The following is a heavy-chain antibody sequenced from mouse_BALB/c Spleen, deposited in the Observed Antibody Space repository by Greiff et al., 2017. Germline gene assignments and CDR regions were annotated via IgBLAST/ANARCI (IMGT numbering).Heavy chain of an antibody. D-gene: IGHD2-3*01. CDR1: GYTFTSYW. CDR3: TRLIYDGYYGYFDV. V-gene: IGHV1S22*01. J-gene: IGHJ1*01. Sequence: LQQPGSELVRPGASVKLSCKASGYTFTSYWMHWVKQRPGQGLEWIGNIYPGSGSTNYDEKFKSKATLTVDTSSSTAYMQLSSLTSEDSAVYYCTRLIYDGYYGYFDVWGAGTTVTVSS. CDR2: IYPGSGST.